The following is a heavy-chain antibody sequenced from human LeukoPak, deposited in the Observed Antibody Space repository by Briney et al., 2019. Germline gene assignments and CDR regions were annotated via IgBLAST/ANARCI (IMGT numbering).Heavy chain of an antibody. V-gene: IGHV4-34*01. D-gene: IGHD6-13*01. CDR3: ARCLGFLIGSTWYPDAFDI. CDR2: INHSGST. J-gene: IGHJ3*02. Sequence: SETLSLTCAVYGGSFSGYYWSWIRQPPGKGLEWIGEINHSGSTNYNPSLKSRVTISVDTSKNQMSLKLSSVTAADTAVYYCARCLGFLIGSTWYPDAFDIWGQGTMVTVSS. CDR1: GGSFSGYY.